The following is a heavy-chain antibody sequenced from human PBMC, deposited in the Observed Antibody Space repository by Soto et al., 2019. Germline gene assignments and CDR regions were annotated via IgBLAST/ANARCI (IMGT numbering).Heavy chain of an antibody. Sequence: QVQLEQSGAEVKKPGSSVIISCKVSGGDFTGYAVTWVRQAPGQGPEWMGRVITMFGTTVLSQKFQGRLTRTADKSTATAHMELTAFGSDDTAVYYGARGSTGNWNIDAFDIWGQGTMVTVSS. CDR2: VITMFGTT. CDR3: ARGSTGNWNIDAFDI. J-gene: IGHJ3*02. D-gene: IGHD1-1*01. CDR1: GGDFTGYA. V-gene: IGHV1-69*06.